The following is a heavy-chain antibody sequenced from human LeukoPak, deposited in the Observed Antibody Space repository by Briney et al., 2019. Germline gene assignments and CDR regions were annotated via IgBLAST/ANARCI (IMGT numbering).Heavy chain of an antibody. CDR2: IGGSGDNR. V-gene: IGHV3-23*01. CDR3: AKCRSESIAAAGNH. J-gene: IGHJ4*02. D-gene: IGHD6-13*01. CDR1: GFTFSNYA. Sequence: PGGSLRLSCAASGFTFSNYAMSWVRQAPGKGLEWVSVIGGSGDNRYYADSAKGRFTISRDNSKNTLYLEMNSLRAEDTAIYYCAKCRSESIAAAGNHWGQGTLVIVSS.